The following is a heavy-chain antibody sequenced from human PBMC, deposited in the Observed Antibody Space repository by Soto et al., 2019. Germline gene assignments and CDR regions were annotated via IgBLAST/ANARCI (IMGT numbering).Heavy chain of an antibody. Sequence: QVQLVESGGGVVQPGRSLRLSCAASGFTFSSYGMHWVRQAPGKGLEWVAVISYDGSNKYYADSVKGRFTISRDNSKNTLYLQMNSLRADDTAVYYCAKVRDSSGYYPPHFDYWGHGTLVTVSS. CDR3: AKVRDSSGYYPPHFDY. D-gene: IGHD3-22*01. CDR1: GFTFSSYG. J-gene: IGHJ4*01. V-gene: IGHV3-30*18. CDR2: ISYDGSNK.